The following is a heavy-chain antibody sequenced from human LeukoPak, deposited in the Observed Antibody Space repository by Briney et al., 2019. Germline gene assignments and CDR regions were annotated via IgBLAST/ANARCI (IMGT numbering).Heavy chain of an antibody. CDR3: ARGVYIAAAQYGY. J-gene: IGHJ4*02. Sequence: SETLSLTCTVSGGSISSYYWSWIWQPPGKGLEWIGYIYYSGTTNYNPSLKSRVTISVDTSKNQFSLKLSSVTAADTAVYYCARGVYIAAAQYGYWGQGTLVTVSS. CDR1: GGSISSYY. V-gene: IGHV4-59*01. D-gene: IGHD6-13*01. CDR2: IYYSGTT.